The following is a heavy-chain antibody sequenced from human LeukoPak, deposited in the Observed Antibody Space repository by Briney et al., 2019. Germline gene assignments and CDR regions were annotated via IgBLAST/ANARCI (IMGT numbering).Heavy chain of an antibody. V-gene: IGHV3-64*01. J-gene: IGHJ3*02. CDR2: ISSNGGST. CDR3: ARSITSTDAFDI. CDR1: GFTFSSYA. D-gene: IGHD1-20*01. Sequence: GGSLRLSCAASGFTFSSYAMHWVRQAPGKGLEYVSAISSNGGSTYYANSVKGRFTISRDNSKNTLYLQMGSLRAEDTAVYYCARSITSTDAFDIWGQGTMVTVSS.